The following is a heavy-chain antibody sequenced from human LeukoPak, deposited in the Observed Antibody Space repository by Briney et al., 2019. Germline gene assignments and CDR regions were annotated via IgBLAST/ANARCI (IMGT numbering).Heavy chain of an antibody. Sequence: SSETLSLTCAVYGGSFSGYYWSWIRQPPGKGLDWIGEINHSGSTNYNPSLKSRVTISVDTSKNQFSLKLSSVTAADTAVYYCAGGDLRYFDWFFDYWGQGTLVTVSS. J-gene: IGHJ4*02. CDR3: AGGDLRYFDWFFDY. V-gene: IGHV4-34*01. CDR1: GGSFSGYY. CDR2: INHSGST. D-gene: IGHD3-9*01.